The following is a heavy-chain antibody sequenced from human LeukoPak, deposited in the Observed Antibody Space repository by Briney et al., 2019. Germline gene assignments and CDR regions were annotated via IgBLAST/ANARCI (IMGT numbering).Heavy chain of an antibody. D-gene: IGHD3-10*01. CDR2: INSDGRTT. CDR3: GRGMRDYYGLDY. Sequence: GGSLRLSCAASGFIFSNFWMHWARQVPGKGLVWVSHINSDGRTTDYADSVRGRFTISRDNAKNTLYLQMNRLTVEDTAVYYCGRGMRDYYGLDYWGQGFLVTVSS. J-gene: IGHJ4*02. CDR1: GFIFSNFW. V-gene: IGHV3-74*01.